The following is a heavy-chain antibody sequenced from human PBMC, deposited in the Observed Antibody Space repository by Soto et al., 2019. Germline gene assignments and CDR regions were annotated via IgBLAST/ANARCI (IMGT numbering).Heavy chain of an antibody. CDR3: ARREVTYYYGSGSYYFDY. V-gene: IGHV5-51*03. D-gene: IGHD3-10*01. J-gene: IGHJ4*02. CDR1: GYSFTSYW. CDR2: IYPGDSDT. Sequence: EVQLVQSGAEVKKPGESLKISCKGSGYSFTSYWIGWVRQMPGKGLEWMGIIYPGDSDTRYSPSFQGQVTISADKSISTAYLQGSSLKASDTAMYYCARREVTYYYGSGSYYFDYWGQGTLVTVSS.